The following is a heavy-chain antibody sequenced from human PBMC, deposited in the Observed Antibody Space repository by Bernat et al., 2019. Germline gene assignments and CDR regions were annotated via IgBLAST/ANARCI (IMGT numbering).Heavy chain of an antibody. J-gene: IGHJ4*02. CDR3: ARDHSSGYLDY. D-gene: IGHD6-19*01. CDR1: GYSFTTYG. CDR2: ISPYNGNT. Sequence: QVQLVQSGAEVKKPGASVKVSCKASGYSFTTYGINWVRQALGQGLEWMGWISPYNGNTHFAQNLQGRVTLTTDTSTSTAYMELRSLRSDDTAVYYCARDHSSGYLDYWGQGTLVTVSS. V-gene: IGHV1-18*01.